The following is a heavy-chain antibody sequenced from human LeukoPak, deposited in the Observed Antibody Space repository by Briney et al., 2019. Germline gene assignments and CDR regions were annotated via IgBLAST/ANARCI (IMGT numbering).Heavy chain of an antibody. CDR3: AKDYVWGSYRWESYFDY. CDR2: ISSSGSTI. J-gene: IGHJ4*02. V-gene: IGHV3-11*04. D-gene: IGHD3-16*02. Sequence: KPGGSLRLSCAASGFTFSDYYMSWIRQAPGKGLEWVSYISSSGSTIYYADSVKGRFTISRDNAKNSLYLQMNSLRAEDKAVYYCAKDYVWGSYRWESYFDYWGQGTLVTVSS. CDR1: GFTFSDYY.